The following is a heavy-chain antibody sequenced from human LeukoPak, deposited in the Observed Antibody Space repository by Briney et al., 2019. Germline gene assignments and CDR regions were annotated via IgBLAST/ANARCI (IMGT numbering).Heavy chain of an antibody. V-gene: IGHV3-23*01. CDR2: INGSGDAT. D-gene: IGHD2-2*01. Sequence: GGSLRLSCAGSGFIFSHFTMTWVRQAPGKALQWVSSINGSGDATLYADSVMGRFTISRDNAKNTLYLQMGSLRAEDMAVYYCARDMGSTSCLLDYWGQGTLVTVSS. CDR1: GFIFSHFT. J-gene: IGHJ4*02. CDR3: ARDMGSTSCLLDY.